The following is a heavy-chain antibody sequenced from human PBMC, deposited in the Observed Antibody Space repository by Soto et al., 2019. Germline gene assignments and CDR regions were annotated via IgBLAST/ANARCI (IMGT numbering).Heavy chain of an antibody. CDR1: GYTFTGDY. CDR3: ARERYQVISDGMEV. J-gene: IGHJ6*02. D-gene: IGHD2-2*01. V-gene: IGHV1-2*02. CDR2: INPQTGGT. Sequence: ASVRVSCQASGYTFTGDYSNWVREAPGQVLEWMGLINPQTGGTSYAQKFQGRVTFSRDTSINTAYLELSRLRFDDAAVYFCARERYQVISDGMEVWGQGTTVNVSS.